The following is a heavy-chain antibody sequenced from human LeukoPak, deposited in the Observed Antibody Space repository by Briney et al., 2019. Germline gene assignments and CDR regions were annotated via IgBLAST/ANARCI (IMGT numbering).Heavy chain of an antibody. Sequence: PSETLSLTCTVSGGSISSYYWSWIRQPPGKRLEWIGYIYNSGSTNYNPSLKSRVTISVDTSKNQVSLKLTSVTAADTAVYYCVRGRYSSGWYKDKNWFDPWGQGTPVTVSS. J-gene: IGHJ5*02. CDR3: VRGRYSSGWYKDKNWFDP. CDR1: GGSISSYY. V-gene: IGHV4-59*12. D-gene: IGHD6-19*01. CDR2: IYNSGST.